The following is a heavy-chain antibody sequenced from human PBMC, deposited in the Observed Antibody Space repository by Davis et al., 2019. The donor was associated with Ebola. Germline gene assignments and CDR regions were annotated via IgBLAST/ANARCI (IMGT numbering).Heavy chain of an antibody. Sequence: GESLKISCAASGFTFSSYAMNWVRQAPGKGLEWVSAISGSGGSTYYADSVKGRFTISRDNSKNTLYLQMNSLRLEDTAVYYCVRDYNDGIGRFDYWGQGTLVTVSS. CDR2: ISGSGGST. V-gene: IGHV3-23*01. D-gene: IGHD3-16*01. J-gene: IGHJ4*02. CDR3: VRDYNDGIGRFDY. CDR1: GFTFSSYA.